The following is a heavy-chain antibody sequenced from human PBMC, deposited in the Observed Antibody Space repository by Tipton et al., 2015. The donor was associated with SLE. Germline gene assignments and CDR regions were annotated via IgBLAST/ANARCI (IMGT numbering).Heavy chain of an antibody. D-gene: IGHD5-12*01. CDR3: ARVSQGHSGYEWAGHFDH. CDR1: GFTFSDYY. J-gene: IGHJ4*02. CDR2: ISSSGSTI. Sequence: SLRLSCAASGFTFSDYYMSWIRQAPGKGLEWVSYISSSGSTIYYADSVKGRFTISRDNAKNSLYLQMNSLRAEDTAVYYCARVSQGHSGYEWAGHFDHWGQGTLVTVSS. V-gene: IGHV3-11*01.